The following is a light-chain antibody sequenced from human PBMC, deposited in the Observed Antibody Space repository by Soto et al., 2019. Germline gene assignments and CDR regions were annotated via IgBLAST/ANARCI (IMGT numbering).Light chain of an antibody. CDR1: QSISSY. Sequence: DIQMTQSPSSLSASVGDRVTITCRASQSISSYLNWYQPKPGKAPKLLIYAASSLQSGVPSRFSGSGSGTEFTLTISSLQPEDFATYYCQQASTFPPTFGQGTRLEI. CDR3: QQASTFPPT. J-gene: IGKJ5*01. CDR2: AAS. V-gene: IGKV1-39*01.